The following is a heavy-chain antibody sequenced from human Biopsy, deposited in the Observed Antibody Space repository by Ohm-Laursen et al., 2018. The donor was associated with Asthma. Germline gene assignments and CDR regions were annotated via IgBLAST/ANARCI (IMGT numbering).Heavy chain of an antibody. D-gene: IGHD4-11*01. J-gene: IGHJ5*02. CDR2: IVPMFGTT. Sequence: SVKVSCKTSGYTFIGYHIHWVRQAPGQGLEWMGGIVPMFGTTKYTQKFQARVSITADEATSTVYMELSSLRSEDTAVYYCARVLTTEEGDTWFDPWGQGTLVTVSS. CDR3: ARVLTTEEGDTWFDP. V-gene: IGHV1-69*13. CDR1: GYTFIGYH.